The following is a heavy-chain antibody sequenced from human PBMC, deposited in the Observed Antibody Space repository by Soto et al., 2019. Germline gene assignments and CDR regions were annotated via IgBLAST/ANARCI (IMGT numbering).Heavy chain of an antibody. Sequence: QVQLQESGPGLVKPSQTLSLTCTVSGGSISSGGYYWSWIRQHPGKGLEWIGYIYYSGSTYYNPSLKSRVTISVDTSKTQFSLKLSSVTAADTAVYYCARGSVRYFDWLPYYFDYWGQGTLVTVSS. V-gene: IGHV4-31*03. D-gene: IGHD3-9*01. CDR2: IYYSGST. CDR3: ARGSVRYFDWLPYYFDY. J-gene: IGHJ4*02. CDR1: GGSISSGGYY.